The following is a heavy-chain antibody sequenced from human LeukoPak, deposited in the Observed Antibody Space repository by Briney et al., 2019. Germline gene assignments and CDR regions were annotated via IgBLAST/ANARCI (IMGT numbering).Heavy chain of an antibody. CDR2: TYYRSKWYN. J-gene: IGHJ6*04. CDR3: ARAERGYSGYVGGGYYYYGMDV. Sequence: SQTLSLTCAISGDSVSSNSAAWNWIRQSPSRGLEWLGRTYYRSKWYNDYAVSVKSRITINPDTSKNQFSLQLNSVTPEDTAVYYCARAERGYSGYVGGGYYYYGMDVWGKGTTVTVSS. D-gene: IGHD5-12*01. V-gene: IGHV6-1*01. CDR1: GDSVSSNSAA.